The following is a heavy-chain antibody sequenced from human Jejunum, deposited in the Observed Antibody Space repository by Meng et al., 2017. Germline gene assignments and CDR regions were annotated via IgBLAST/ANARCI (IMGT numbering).Heavy chain of an antibody. CDR2: IFTSGSS. D-gene: IGHD1-26*01. J-gene: IGHJ4*02. CDR3: ARKASGSRSFDY. CDR1: GGSTSCYK. Sequence: TLSLTCTVSGGSTSCYKWSWIRQPAGKGLEWIGSIFTSGSSNYNHSLKSRVTMSVDTSKNPLSLNLSSVTAADTAVYYCARKASGSRSFDYWGQGTLVTVSS. V-gene: IGHV4-4*07.